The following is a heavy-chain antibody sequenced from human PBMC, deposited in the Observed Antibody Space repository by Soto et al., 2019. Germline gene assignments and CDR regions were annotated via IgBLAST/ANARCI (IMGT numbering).Heavy chain of an antibody. CDR2: IGNSGDT. Sequence: EVQLVESGGDIVQPGGTLRLSCTASEFTFKNYDMYWLRQAPGKGLGWVSSIGNSGDTNYAGSVKGRFTISRENDRNALYLQMTSLRGGDTAVYFCVRAGVAPYYYYGMDAWGQGTTVTVSS. D-gene: IGHD2-8*01. CDR1: EFTFKNYD. V-gene: IGHV3-13*01. J-gene: IGHJ6*02. CDR3: VRAGVAPYYYYGMDA.